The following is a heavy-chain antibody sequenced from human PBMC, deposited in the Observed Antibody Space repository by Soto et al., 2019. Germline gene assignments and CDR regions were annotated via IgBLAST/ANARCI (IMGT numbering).Heavy chain of an antibody. V-gene: IGHV1-18*01. CDR1: GYPFTNYA. Sequence: QVQLVQSGAEVKKPGASVKVSCKASGYPFTNYAINWVRQAPGQGLEWMGWISGYNGKTNYAQKFQGRVTRTTDTSTSTASRGLGSLRSDDTAVYYCGGPGSGTNHEFYYAMEVWGQGTTVTVSS. J-gene: IGHJ6*02. D-gene: IGHD3-10*01. CDR3: GGPGSGTNHEFYYAMEV. CDR2: ISGYNGKT.